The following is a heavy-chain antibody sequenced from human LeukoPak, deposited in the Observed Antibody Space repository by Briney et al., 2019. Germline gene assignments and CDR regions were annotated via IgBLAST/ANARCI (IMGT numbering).Heavy chain of an antibody. CDR2: INSDGSST. CDR1: GFTFSSYW. J-gene: IGHJ4*02. Sequence: GGSLRLSCAASGFTFSSYWMHWVRQAPGKGLVWVSRINSDGSSTSYADSVKGRFTISRDNAKNTLYLQMNSLRADDTAVYYCARTNLDCKNGVCYDYWGQGTLVTVSS. D-gene: IGHD2-8*01. V-gene: IGHV3-74*01. CDR3: ARTNLDCKNGVCYDY.